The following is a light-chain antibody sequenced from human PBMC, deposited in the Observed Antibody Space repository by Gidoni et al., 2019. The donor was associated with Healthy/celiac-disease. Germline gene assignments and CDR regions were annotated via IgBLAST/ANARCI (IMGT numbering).Light chain of an antibody. CDR3: QAWDSSDVV. Sequence: YELTQPPSVSVSPGQTASITCSGDNLGDKYACWYQQKPGQSPVLVIYQDSKRPSGIPERFSGSNSGNTATLTISGTQAMDEADYYCQAWDSSDVVFGGGTKLTVL. CDR1: NLGDKY. CDR2: QDS. J-gene: IGLJ2*01. V-gene: IGLV3-1*01.